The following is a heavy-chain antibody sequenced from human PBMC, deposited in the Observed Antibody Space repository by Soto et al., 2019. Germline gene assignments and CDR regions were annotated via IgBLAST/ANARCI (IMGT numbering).Heavy chain of an antibody. CDR2: IHWNDDK. J-gene: IGHJ5*02. V-gene: IGHV2-5*01. CDR3: AHTKDSSGFLTS. Sequence: QITLKESGPTLVKPTQTLTLTCSFSGFSLSAYGVRVIWFRQPPGETLEWLALIHWNDDKRYSPYLKSRLTITKDTSKKQVVLTLTNLDPLDTGTYFCAHTKDSSGFLTSWGQGILVTVSS. D-gene: IGHD3-22*01. CDR1: GFSLSAYGVR.